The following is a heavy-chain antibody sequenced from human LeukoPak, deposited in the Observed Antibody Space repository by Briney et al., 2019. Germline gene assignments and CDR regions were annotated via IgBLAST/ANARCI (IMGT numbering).Heavy chain of an antibody. V-gene: IGHV1-2*02. Sequence: ASVKVSRKASGYTFTGYYMHWVRQAPGQGLEWMGWINPNSGGTNYAQKFQGRVTMTRDTSISTAYMELSRLRSDDTAVYYCARVAYYYGSGSYYNGLYYWGQGTLVTVSS. J-gene: IGHJ4*02. CDR1: GYTFTGYY. D-gene: IGHD3-10*01. CDR3: ARVAYYYGSGSYYNGLYY. CDR2: INPNSGGT.